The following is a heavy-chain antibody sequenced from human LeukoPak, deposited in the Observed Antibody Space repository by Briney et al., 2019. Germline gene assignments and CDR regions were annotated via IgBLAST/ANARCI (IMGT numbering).Heavy chain of an antibody. CDR1: GGSIGSYY. J-gene: IGHJ6*02. CDR2: IYYSGST. Sequence: PSETLSLTCTVSGGSIGSYYWSWIRQPPGKGLEWIGYIYYSGSTNYNPSLKSRVTISVDTSKNQLSLKLTSVTAADTAVYYCARQPYSRSYPNYYYYGMDVSGQGTTVTVSS. V-gene: IGHV4-59*08. CDR3: ARQPYSRSYPNYYYYGMDV. D-gene: IGHD1-26*01.